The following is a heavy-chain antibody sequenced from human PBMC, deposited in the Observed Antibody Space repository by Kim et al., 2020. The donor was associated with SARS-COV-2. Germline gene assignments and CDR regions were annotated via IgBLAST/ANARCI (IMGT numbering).Heavy chain of an antibody. V-gene: IGHV1-18*04. CDR2: ISAYNGNT. J-gene: IGHJ5*02. Sequence: ASVTVSCKASGYTFTSYGISWVRQAPGQGLEWMGWISAYNGNTNYAQKLQGRVTMTTDTSTSTAYMELRSLRSDDTAVYYCARVGASGMVRGVLNNWFDPWGQGTLVTVSS. D-gene: IGHD3-10*01. CDR1: GYTFTSYG. CDR3: ARVGASGMVRGVLNNWFDP.